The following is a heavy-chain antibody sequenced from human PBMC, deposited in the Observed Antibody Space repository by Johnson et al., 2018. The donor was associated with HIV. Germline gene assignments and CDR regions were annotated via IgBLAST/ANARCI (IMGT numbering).Heavy chain of an antibody. CDR2: IRYDGSNK. J-gene: IGHJ3*02. Sequence: QVQLVESGGVVVQPGGSLRLSCAASGFTFRSYDMHWVRQATGKGLEWVAFIRYDGSNKYYADSVKGRFTISRDNSKKTLYLQMTSLRAEDTAVYYCAKVSQQQLGAFDIWGQGTMVTVSS. CDR1: GFTFRSYD. V-gene: IGHV3-30*02. D-gene: IGHD6-6*01. CDR3: AKVSQQQLGAFDI.